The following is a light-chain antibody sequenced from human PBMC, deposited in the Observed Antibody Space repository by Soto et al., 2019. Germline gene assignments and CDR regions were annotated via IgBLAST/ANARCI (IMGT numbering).Light chain of an antibody. CDR2: RNN. Sequence: QSVLTQPPSASGTPGQRVTISCSGSSSNIGSNYVYWYQQLPGTAPKLLIYRNNQRPSGVPDRFSGSKSGTSASLAISGLRAEDEADYYCAAWDDSRSAHVVFGGGTQLTVL. J-gene: IGLJ2*01. CDR3: AAWDDSRSAHVV. CDR1: SSNIGSNY. V-gene: IGLV1-47*01.